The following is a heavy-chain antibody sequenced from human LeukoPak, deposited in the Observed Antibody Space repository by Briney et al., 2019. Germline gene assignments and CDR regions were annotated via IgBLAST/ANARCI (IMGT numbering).Heavy chain of an antibody. V-gene: IGHV3-74*01. D-gene: IGHD3-3*01. CDR3: AKDHYWSIDY. J-gene: IGHJ4*02. Sequence: GGSLRLSCAASGFDFSSNWMHWVRHAPGQGLVWVSRIKGDGISTNYADSVKGRFTISRDIAENTLYLQMNSLRAEDTGVYYCAKDHYWSIDYWGRGTLVTVSS. CDR1: GFDFSSNW. CDR2: IKGDGIST.